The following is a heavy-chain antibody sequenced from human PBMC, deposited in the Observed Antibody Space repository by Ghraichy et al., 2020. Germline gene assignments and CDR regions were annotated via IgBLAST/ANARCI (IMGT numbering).Heavy chain of an antibody. CDR3: AREFGARSYYYYGMDV. V-gene: IGHV1-8*01. CDR1: GYTFTSYV. CDR2: MNPNSGNT. J-gene: IGHJ6*02. D-gene: IGHD6-6*01. Sequence: ASVKVSCKACGYTFTSYVIQWVRQATGQGLEWMGWMNPNSGNTGYAQKFQGRVTMTRNTSISTAYMELSSLRSEDTAVYYCAREFGARSYYYYGMDVWGQGTTVTVSS.